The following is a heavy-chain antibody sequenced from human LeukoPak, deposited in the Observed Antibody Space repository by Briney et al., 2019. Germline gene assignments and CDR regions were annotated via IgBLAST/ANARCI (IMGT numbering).Heavy chain of an antibody. V-gene: IGHV3-23*01. CDR1: GFTFSSYA. J-gene: IGHJ4*02. CDR2: ISGSGGST. D-gene: IGHD3-22*01. Sequence: PGGSLRLSCAASGFTFSSYAMSWVRQAPGKGLEWVSAISGSGGSTYYADSVKGRFTISRGNSKNTLYLQMNSLRAEDTAVYYCAKDPGGYYDSSGFGYWGQGTLVTVSS. CDR3: AKDPGGYYDSSGFGY.